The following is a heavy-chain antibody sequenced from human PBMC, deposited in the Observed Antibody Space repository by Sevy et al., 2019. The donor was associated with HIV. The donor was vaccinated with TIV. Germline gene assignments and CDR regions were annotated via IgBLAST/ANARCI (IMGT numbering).Heavy chain of an antibody. CDR3: ARGGLLSPGYYSDY. CDR2: INPNAGGSGGT. D-gene: IGHD3-10*01. V-gene: IGHV1-2*02. Sequence: ASVKVSCKTSTYSFTAYYIHWVRQAPGQGLEWMGWINPNAGGSGGTNYAQNFQGRVTMTSDASINTAYMELTRLRSDDTAVYYCARGGLLSPGYYSDYWGQGTLVTVSS. CDR1: TYSFTAYY. J-gene: IGHJ4*02.